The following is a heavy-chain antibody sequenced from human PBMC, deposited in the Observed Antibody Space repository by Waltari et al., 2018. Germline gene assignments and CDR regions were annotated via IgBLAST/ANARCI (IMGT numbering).Heavy chain of an antibody. CDR2: IIPIFGTA. D-gene: IGHD6-6*01. Sequence: QVQLVQSGAEVKKPGSSVKVSCKASGGTFSSYAISWVRQAPGQGLEWMGGIIPIFGTANYAQKFQGRVTINADESTITAYMALSSLRSEDTAVYYCARDRISSSSDYYGMDVWGQGTTVTVSS. CDR1: GGTFSSYA. J-gene: IGHJ6*02. V-gene: IGHV1-69*13. CDR3: ARDRISSSSDYYGMDV.